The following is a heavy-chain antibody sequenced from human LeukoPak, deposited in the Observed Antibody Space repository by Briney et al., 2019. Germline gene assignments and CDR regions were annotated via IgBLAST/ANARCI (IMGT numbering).Heavy chain of an antibody. CDR1: GGTFSSYA. D-gene: IGHD4-23*01. CDR2: IIPIFGTA. V-gene: IGHV1-69*01. CDR3: ARGGYGGNPRGVYYYYYMDV. J-gene: IGHJ6*03. Sequence: SVKVSCKASGGTFSSYAISWVRQAPGQGLEWMGGIIPIFGTANYAQKFQGRVTITADESTSTAYMELSSLRSEDTAVYYCARGGYGGNPRGVYYYYYMDVXXKGXTVTVSS.